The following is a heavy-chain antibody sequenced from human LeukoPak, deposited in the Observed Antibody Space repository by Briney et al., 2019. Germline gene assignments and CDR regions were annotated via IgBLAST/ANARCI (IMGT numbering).Heavy chain of an antibody. CDR3: ARLVNWFDP. CDR1: GGSISSYY. J-gene: IGHJ5*02. D-gene: IGHD2-2*01. V-gene: IGHV4-4*09. Sequence: SESLSLTCTVSGGSISSYYWSWIRQPPGKGLEWIGYIYTSGSTNYNPSLKSRVTISVDTSKNQFSLKLSSVTAADTAVYYCARLVNWFDPWGQGTLVTVSS. CDR2: IYTSGST.